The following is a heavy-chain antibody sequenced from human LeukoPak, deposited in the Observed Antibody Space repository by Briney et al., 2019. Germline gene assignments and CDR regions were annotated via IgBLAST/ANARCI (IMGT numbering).Heavy chain of an antibody. CDR3: VRLSGRAAAIDY. Sequence: SVKVSCKASGGTFSSYAISWVRQAPGQGPEWMGGIIPIFGTANYAQKFQGRVTITADESTSTAYMELSSLGCEDTGVYYCVRLSGRAAAIDYWGQGTLVTVSS. CDR2: IIPIFGTA. D-gene: IGHD2-15*01. CDR1: GGTFSSYA. J-gene: IGHJ4*02. V-gene: IGHV1-69*01.